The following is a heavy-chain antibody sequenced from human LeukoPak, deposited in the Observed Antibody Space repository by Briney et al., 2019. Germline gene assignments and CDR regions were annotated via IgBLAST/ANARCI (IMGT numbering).Heavy chain of an antibody. Sequence: PGGSLRLSCAASGFTFNTFTMHWVRQAPGKGLEWVAVISYDGSEKYNADSVKGRFTVSRDNSKNTLYLQMNSLRAEDTAVYYSARAEGYYDSSGNDAFDIWGQGTMVTVSS. J-gene: IGHJ3*02. CDR3: ARAEGYYDSSGNDAFDI. CDR2: ISYDGSEK. D-gene: IGHD3-22*01. CDR1: GFTFNTFT. V-gene: IGHV3-30-3*01.